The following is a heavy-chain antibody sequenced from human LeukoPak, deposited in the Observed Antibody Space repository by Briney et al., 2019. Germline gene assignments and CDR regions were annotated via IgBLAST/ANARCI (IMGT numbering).Heavy chain of an antibody. V-gene: IGHV1-69*05. J-gene: IGHJ6*03. CDR3: ARDSGTTSNYYYYMDV. CDR2: IIPIFGTA. CDR1: GGTSSSYA. D-gene: IGHD1-7*01. Sequence: SVKVSCKASGGTSSSYAISWVRQAPGQGLEWMGGIIPIFGTANYAQKFQGRVTITTDESTSTAYMELSSLSSEDTAVYYCARDSGTTSNYYYYMDVWGKGTTVTVSS.